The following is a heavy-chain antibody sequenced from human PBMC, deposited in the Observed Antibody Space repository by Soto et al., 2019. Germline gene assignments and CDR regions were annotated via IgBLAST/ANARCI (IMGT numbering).Heavy chain of an antibody. D-gene: IGHD3-22*01. V-gene: IGHV1-69*01. CDR1: GGTFSSYA. CDR2: IIPIFGTA. J-gene: IGHJ5*02. Sequence: QVQLVQSGAEVKKPGSSVKVSCKASGGTFSSYAISWVRQAPGQGLEWMGGIIPIFGTANYAQKFQGRVTITADEYTSTAYMELSSLRSEDTAVYYCARGQTYYYDSSGYPNWFDPWGQGTLVTVSS. CDR3: ARGQTYYYDSSGYPNWFDP.